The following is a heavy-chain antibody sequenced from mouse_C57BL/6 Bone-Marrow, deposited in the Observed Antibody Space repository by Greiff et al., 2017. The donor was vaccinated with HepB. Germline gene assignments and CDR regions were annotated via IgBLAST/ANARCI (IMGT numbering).Heavy chain of an antibody. D-gene: IGHD2-4*01. Sequence: EVMLVESGEGLVKPGGSLKLSCAASGFTFSSYAMSWVRQTPEKRLEWVAYISSGGDYIYYADTVKGRFTISRDNARNTLYLQMSSLKSEDTAMYYCTRESDYGFAYWGQGTLVTVSA. CDR3: TRESDYGFAY. CDR1: GFTFSSYA. CDR2: ISSGGDYI. J-gene: IGHJ3*01. V-gene: IGHV5-9-1*02.